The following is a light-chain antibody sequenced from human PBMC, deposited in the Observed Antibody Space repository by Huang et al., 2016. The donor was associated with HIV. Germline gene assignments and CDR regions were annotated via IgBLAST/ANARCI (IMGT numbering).Light chain of an antibody. CDR3: MQSLQTPFT. CDR1: QSLLHTSGYNY. V-gene: IGKV2-28*01. Sequence: DIVLTQSPLSLPVTPGEPASISCRSGQSLLHTSGYNYVDWYLQKPGQSPQLLIYLGSHRASGVSARFSGSGAGTDFTLRISRVEAEDVGTYYCMQSLQTPFTFGGGSKLEI. CDR2: LGS. J-gene: IGKJ4*01.